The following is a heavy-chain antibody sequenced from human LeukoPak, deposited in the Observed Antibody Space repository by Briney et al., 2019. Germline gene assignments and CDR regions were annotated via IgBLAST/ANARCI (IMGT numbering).Heavy chain of an antibody. D-gene: IGHD3-22*01. J-gene: IGHJ4*02. CDR2: ISYDGSNK. CDR1: GYTFISYA. Sequence: GRSLRLSCAASGYTFISYAMHWVRQAPGKGLEWVAVISYDGSNKYYADSVKGRFTISRDNSKNTLYLQMNSLRAEDTAVYYCARGRQGYYDSSGYYPWYFDYWGQGTLVTVSS. CDR3: ARGRQGYYDSSGYYPWYFDY. V-gene: IGHV3-30-3*01.